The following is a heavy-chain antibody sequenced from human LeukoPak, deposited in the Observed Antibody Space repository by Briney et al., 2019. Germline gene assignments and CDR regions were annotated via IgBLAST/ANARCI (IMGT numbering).Heavy chain of an antibody. J-gene: IGHJ4*02. D-gene: IGHD3-22*01. CDR1: GFTFSCYA. V-gene: IGHV3-74*01. CDR2: INSDGSST. CDR3: AGNAYYYDSSGYFPSDY. Sequence: GGSLRLSCAASGFTFSCYAMSWVRQAPGKGLVWVSRINSDGSSTSYADSVKGRFTISRDNAKNTLYLQMNSLRAEDTAVYYCAGNAYYYDSSGYFPSDYWGQGTLVTVSS.